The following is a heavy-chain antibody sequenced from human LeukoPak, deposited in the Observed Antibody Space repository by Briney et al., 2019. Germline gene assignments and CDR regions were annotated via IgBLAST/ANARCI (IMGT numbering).Heavy chain of an antibody. J-gene: IGHJ5*02. D-gene: IGHD3-16*01. CDR1: GGSISSYY. Sequence: SETLSLTCTVSGGSISSYYWSWIRQPPGKGLEWIGYIYYSGNTNYNPSLKSRVTISIDTSKNQFSLKVISVTAADTAIYYCARESGSYLWRSWLNPWGQGTLVTVSS. CDR3: ARESGSYLWRSWLNP. CDR2: IYYSGNT. V-gene: IGHV4-59*01.